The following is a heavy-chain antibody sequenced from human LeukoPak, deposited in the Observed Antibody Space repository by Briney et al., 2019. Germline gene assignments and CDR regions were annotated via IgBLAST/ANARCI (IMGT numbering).Heavy chain of an antibody. J-gene: IGHJ4*02. CDR1: GFTFSTYA. D-gene: IGHD3-10*01. CDR3: ARMIPYYYGSGSFNY. CDR2: IKQDGSEK. Sequence: GGSLRLSCAASGFTFSTYAMHWVRQAPGKGLEWVAKIKQDGSEKYYVDSVKGRFTISRDNAKNSLYLQMNSLRAEDTAVYYCARMIPYYYGSGSFNYWGQGTLVTVSS. V-gene: IGHV3-7*01.